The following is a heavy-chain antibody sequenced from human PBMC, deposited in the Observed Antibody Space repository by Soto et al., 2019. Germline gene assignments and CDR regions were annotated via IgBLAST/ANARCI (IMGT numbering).Heavy chain of an antibody. J-gene: IGHJ5*02. Sequence: QVQLVQSGPEVNKPGASVKVSCKASGYSFSSYGITWVRQAPGQGLEWMGWISPSSGETNYAQKFQGRVTVTTDTSTTTTYLELRSLESDDTAVYYCARDWHPRFDPWGPGTLVTVSS. V-gene: IGHV1-18*01. CDR1: GYSFSSYG. CDR2: ISPSSGET. CDR3: ARDWHPRFDP.